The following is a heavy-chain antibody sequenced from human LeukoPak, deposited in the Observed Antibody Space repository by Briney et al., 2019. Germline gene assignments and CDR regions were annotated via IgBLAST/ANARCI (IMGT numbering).Heavy chain of an antibody. CDR2: IIPILGIA. CDR3: ARESKPTYYYDSSGKGNAFDI. Sequence: SVKVSCKASGGTFSSYAISWVRQAPGQGLEWMGRIIPILGIANYAQKFQGRVTITADKSTSTAYMELSSLRSEDTAVYYCARESKPTYYYDSSGKGNAFDIWGQGTIVTVSS. CDR1: GGTFSSYA. V-gene: IGHV1-69*04. D-gene: IGHD3-22*01. J-gene: IGHJ3*02.